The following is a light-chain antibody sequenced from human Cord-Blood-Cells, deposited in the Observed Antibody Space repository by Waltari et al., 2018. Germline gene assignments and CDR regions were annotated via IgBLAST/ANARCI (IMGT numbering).Light chain of an antibody. J-gene: IGKJ1*01. Sequence: DIQMIPSSFSMSASVGDRVTITCRASQSICIYLNWYQQKPGKAPKLLIYAAYSLQSGVPTRFSGSGSWTDFTLTISSQQPEDFATYYCQQSYSTPRTFGQGTKVEIK. CDR3: QQSYSTPRT. V-gene: IGKV1-39*01. CDR1: QSICIY. CDR2: AAY.